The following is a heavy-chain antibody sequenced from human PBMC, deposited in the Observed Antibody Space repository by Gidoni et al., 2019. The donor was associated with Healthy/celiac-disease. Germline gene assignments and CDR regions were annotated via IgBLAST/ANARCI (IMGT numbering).Heavy chain of an antibody. V-gene: IGHV1-69*06. CDR1: GGTFSSSA. D-gene: IGHD3-22*01. Sequence: QVQLVQSGAEVKTPGSSVTVSCKASGGTFSSSAISGVRPAPGQGLEWMGGIIPIFGTANYAQKFQGRVTITADKSTSTAYMELSSLRSEDTAVYYCARGSEGGLGPRDKSGYQVSYYYGMDVWGKGTTVTVSS. CDR3: ARGSEGGLGPRDKSGYQVSYYYGMDV. CDR2: IIPIFGTA. J-gene: IGHJ6*04.